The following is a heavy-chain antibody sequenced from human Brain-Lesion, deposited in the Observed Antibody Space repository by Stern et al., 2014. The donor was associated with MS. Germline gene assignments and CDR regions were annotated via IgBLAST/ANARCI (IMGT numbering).Heavy chain of an antibody. CDR3: ATLSPGAGGNYYRHFDY. D-gene: IGHD1-26*01. CDR2: FDPEDGET. J-gene: IGHJ4*02. V-gene: IGHV1-24*01. CDR1: GYTLTELS. Sequence: QVQLVQSGAEVKKPGASVKVSCKVSGYTLTELSMHWVRQAPRKGLEWMGGFDPEDGETIYAPKFQGRVTMTADTSTDTAYMELSSLRSEDTAVHYCATLSPGAGGNYYRHFDYWGQGTLVTVSS.